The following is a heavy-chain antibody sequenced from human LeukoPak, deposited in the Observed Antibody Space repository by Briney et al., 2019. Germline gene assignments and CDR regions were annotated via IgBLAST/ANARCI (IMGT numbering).Heavy chain of an antibody. CDR3: AGGEIDQIRSTLDY. Sequence: SETLSLTCTVSGYSISSGYDWGWMRQAPGKGLEWLGSISQSGNTYNNPSLKSRVTLSVDTSKNQVSLKLTSVSAADTAVYYCAGGEIDQIRSTLDYWGQGTLVTVSS. J-gene: IGHJ4*02. CDR1: GYSISSGYD. D-gene: IGHD2-2*01. CDR2: ISQSGNT. V-gene: IGHV4-38-2*02.